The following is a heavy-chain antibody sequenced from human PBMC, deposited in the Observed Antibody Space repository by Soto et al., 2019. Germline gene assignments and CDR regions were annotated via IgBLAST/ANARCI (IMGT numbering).Heavy chain of an antibody. J-gene: IGHJ4*02. CDR3: ARGGLTTVPPLT. CDR1: GGSFSGYY. Sequence: SETLSLTCAVYGGSFSGYYYYWIRQPPGKGLEWIGEINRSGSTNYNPSPKSRVTISVDTSKNQFSLTLSSVTAADTAIYYCARGGLTTVPPLTWGQGTLVTVSS. V-gene: IGHV4-34*01. CDR2: INRSGST. D-gene: IGHD4-17*01.